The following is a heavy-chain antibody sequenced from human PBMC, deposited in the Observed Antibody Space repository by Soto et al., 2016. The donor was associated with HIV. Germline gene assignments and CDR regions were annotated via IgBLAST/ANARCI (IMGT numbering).Heavy chain of an antibody. Sequence: QVQLQESGPGLVKPSETLSLTCTVSGGSISNYYWSWIRQPAGKGLEWIGRIYTSGSTNDNPSLKSRVTISVDKSKNQFSLKLSSVTAADTAVYYCASLSSSGXYHWYFDLWGLATLVTVSS. J-gene: IGHJ2*01. CDR1: GGSISNYY. D-gene: IGHD1-26*01. V-gene: IGHV4-4*07. CDR3: ASLSSSGXYHWYFDL. CDR2: IYTSGST.